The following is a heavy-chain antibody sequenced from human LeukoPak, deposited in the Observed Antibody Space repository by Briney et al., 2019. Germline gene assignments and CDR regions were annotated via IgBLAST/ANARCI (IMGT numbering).Heavy chain of an antibody. CDR1: GVTISSYY. D-gene: IGHD6-25*01. V-gene: IGHV4-4*07. CDR3: ARGLVSGEQRLAVRVYYYYYMDV. Sequence: PSETLSLTCTVSGVTISSYYWSWIRQSAGKGLEWIWRIYTSGSTTNNPSLKSRVTMSVDTSKNQFSLKLSSATAADTAVYYCARGLVSGEQRLAVRVYYYYYMDVWGKGTTVTVSS. CDR2: IYTSGST. J-gene: IGHJ6*03.